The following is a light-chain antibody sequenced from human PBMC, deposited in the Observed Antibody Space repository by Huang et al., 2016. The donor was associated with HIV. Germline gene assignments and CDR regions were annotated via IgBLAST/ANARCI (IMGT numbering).Light chain of an antibody. V-gene: IGKV4-1*01. J-gene: IGKJ2*01. CDR3: HQYHSFPYT. CDR2: WAA. Sequence: DTVMTQSPNSLAVSLGERATINCKASQSVLDTSNNKNFLGWFQQKPGQPPKLLFYWAATRESGVPDRFTGSGSGTDFTLTISSLQAEDVAIYYCHQYHSFPYTFGQGTKLEIK. CDR1: QSVLDTSNNKNF.